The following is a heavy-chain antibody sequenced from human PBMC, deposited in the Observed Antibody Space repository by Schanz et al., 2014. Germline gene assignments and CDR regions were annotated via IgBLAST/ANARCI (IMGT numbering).Heavy chain of an antibody. D-gene: IGHD6-6*01. CDR1: GYSFNLFG. V-gene: IGHV1-18*04. J-gene: IGHJ4*02. CDR3: ARLSNSSVGYFDY. CDR2: ISPSSGGT. Sequence: QVQLVQSGAEVQKPGASVMLSCKTSGYSFNLFGVSWVRQAPGQGLEWMGRISPSSGGTNYAQNFQGRVTMTTDTSTSTAYMELRSLRSDDTAVYYCARLSNSSVGYFDYWGQGTLVTVSS.